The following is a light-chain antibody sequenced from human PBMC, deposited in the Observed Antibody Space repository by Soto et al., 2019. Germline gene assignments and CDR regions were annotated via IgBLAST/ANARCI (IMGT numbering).Light chain of an antibody. V-gene: IGKV3-15*01. CDR3: QQYDVWPALT. CDR2: GAS. Sequence: EKALTQSPVTLSLSPEERATLSCGASQSVSSNLAWYQQRPGQAPRLLIYGASTRASGVPDRFSGSGSGTEFILTISSLQSEDSAVYYCQQYDVWPALTFGGGTKVDIK. CDR1: QSVSSN. J-gene: IGKJ4*01.